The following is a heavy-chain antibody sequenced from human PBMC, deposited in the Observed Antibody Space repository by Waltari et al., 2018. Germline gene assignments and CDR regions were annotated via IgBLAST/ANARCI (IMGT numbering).Heavy chain of an antibody. V-gene: IGHV1-2*02. Sequence: QVQLVQSGAEVKKPGASVKVSCKASGYTLTGSYMHWVRQAPGQGLEWMGWINPNSGGTNYAQKFQGRVTMTRDTSISTAYMELSRLRSDDTAVYYCARDLGLRTSDAFDIWGQGTMVTVSS. CDR2: INPNSGGT. J-gene: IGHJ3*02. CDR3: ARDLGLRTSDAFDI. CDR1: GYTLTGSY. D-gene: IGHD3-3*01.